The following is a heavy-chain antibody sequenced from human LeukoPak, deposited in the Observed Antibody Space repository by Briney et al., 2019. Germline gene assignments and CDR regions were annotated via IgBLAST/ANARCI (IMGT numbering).Heavy chain of an antibody. V-gene: IGHV4-39*01. CDR2: IYYSGNT. Sequence: SETLSLTCTVSGGSISSSSYYWDWIRQPPGKGLEWIGAIYYSGNTNYNPTLKSRVTISVDTSKNQFSLKLSSVTAADTAVYYCARHRIPAALASAFDYWGQGTLVTVSS. CDR3: ARHRIPAALASAFDY. J-gene: IGHJ4*02. CDR1: GGSISSSSYY. D-gene: IGHD2-2*01.